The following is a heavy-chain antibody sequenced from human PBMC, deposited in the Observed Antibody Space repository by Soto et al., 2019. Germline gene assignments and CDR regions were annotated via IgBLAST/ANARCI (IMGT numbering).Heavy chain of an antibody. Sequence: EVQLVESGGGLVQPGGSLRLSCAASGFTFSSYWMHWVRQAPGKGLVWVSRINSDGSSTSYADSVKGRFTISRDNAKNTLYLQMNSLRAEHRAVCYCLTTSLVVAPATREDCWGQGTLVTVSS. CDR2: INSDGSST. CDR1: GFTFSSYW. CDR3: LTTSLVVAPATREDC. V-gene: IGHV3-74*01. J-gene: IGHJ4*02. D-gene: IGHD2-15*01.